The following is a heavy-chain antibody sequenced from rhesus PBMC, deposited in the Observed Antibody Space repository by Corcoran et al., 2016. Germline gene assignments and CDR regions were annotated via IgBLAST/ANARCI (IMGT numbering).Heavy chain of an antibody. CDR2: IYGNSAST. V-gene: IGHV4-143*01. D-gene: IGHD1-20*01. CDR3: ARRMAGTADWYFDI. CDR1: GGSISGYYY. Sequence: QVQLQESGPGLVKPSETLSLTCTVSGGSISGYYYWSWIRQPPGKGLEWIGGIYGNSASTYYNPSLKSRVTISKDTSKNQFSLKLSSVTAADTAVYYCARRMAGTADWYFDIWGPGTPITISS. J-gene: IGHJ2*01.